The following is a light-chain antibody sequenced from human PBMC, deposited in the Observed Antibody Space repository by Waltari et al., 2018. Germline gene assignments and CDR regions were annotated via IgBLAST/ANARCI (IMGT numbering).Light chain of an antibody. CDR3: QQSYSTPPT. CDR2: KAS. CDR1: QCISSW. V-gene: IGKV1-5*03. J-gene: IGKJ4*01. Sequence: DIQMTQSPSTLSASVGDRVTITCRASQCISSWLAWYQQKPGKAPKLLIYKASSLESGVPSRFSGSGSGTEFTLTISSLQPDDFATYYCQQSYSTPPTFGGGTKVEIK.